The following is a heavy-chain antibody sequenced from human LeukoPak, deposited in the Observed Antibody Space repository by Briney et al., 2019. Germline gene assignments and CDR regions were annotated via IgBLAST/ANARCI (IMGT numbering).Heavy chain of an antibody. V-gene: IGHV3-7*01. D-gene: IGHD2-8*01. Sequence: PGGSLRLSCAASGFTFSNFGMHWVRQAPGKGLEWVANIKQDASREHYVDSVKGRFTISRDNAKNSLYLQMNSLRAEDTAVYYCARVPVGDIVLMVPYFGYWGQGTLVTVSS. J-gene: IGHJ4*02. CDR1: GFTFSNFG. CDR2: IKQDASRE. CDR3: ARVPVGDIVLMVPYFGY.